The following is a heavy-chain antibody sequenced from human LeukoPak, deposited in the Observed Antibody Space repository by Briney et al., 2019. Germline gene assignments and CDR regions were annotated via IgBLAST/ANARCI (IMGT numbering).Heavy chain of an antibody. CDR1: GYTFTSYY. J-gene: IGHJ4*02. D-gene: IGHD6-19*01. CDR2: INPSGGST. Sequence: ASVKVSCKASGYTFTSYYMHWVRQAPGQGLEWMGIINPSGGSTSYAQKFQGRVTMTRDTSISTAYMELSRLRSDDTAVYYCAREPSYSSGCLRGWGQGTLVTVSS. V-gene: IGHV1-46*01. CDR3: AREPSYSSGCLRG.